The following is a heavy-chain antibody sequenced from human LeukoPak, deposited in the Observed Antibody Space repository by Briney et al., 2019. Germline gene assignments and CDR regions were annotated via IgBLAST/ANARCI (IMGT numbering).Heavy chain of an antibody. V-gene: IGHV3-73*01. Sequence: GGSLKLSCAASGFTFSGSAMHWVRQASGKGLEWVGRIRTKGKSYATEYAASVKGRFIISRDDLKNTSYLQMNSLKIEDTAVYYCTRTTVTMADWFDPWGQGTLVTVSS. CDR2: IRTKGKSYAT. CDR1: GFTFSGSA. CDR3: TRTTVTMADWFDP. J-gene: IGHJ5*02. D-gene: IGHD4-17*01.